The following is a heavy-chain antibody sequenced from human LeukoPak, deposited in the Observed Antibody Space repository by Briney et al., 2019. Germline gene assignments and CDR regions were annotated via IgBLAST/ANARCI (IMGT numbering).Heavy chain of an antibody. Sequence: GGSLRLSCAASGFTFSSYVMHWVRQAPGKGLEWVAIISYDGSNEYYADSVKGRFTISRDNSKNTLYLQMNSLRAEDTAVYYCSKTIAVADPTDYWGQGTLVTVSS. V-gene: IGHV3-30*04. CDR3: SKTIAVADPTDY. J-gene: IGHJ4*02. CDR1: GFTFSSYV. CDR2: ISYDGSNE. D-gene: IGHD6-19*01.